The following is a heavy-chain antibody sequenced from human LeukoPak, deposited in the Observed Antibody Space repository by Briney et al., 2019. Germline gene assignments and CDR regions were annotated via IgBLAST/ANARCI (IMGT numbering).Heavy chain of an antibody. J-gene: IGHJ3*02. CDR2: VHYTGTT. Sequence: SETLSLTCIVSGGSINNHYWTWIRQTPGKGLEWIGDVHYTGTTKYNPSPKSRVTISIDTSKNQFSLELSSVTATDTAVYFCATNRAGTYDRPFDIWGQGTMVTVSS. CDR1: GGSINNHY. V-gene: IGHV4-59*08. D-gene: IGHD1-26*01. CDR3: ATNRAGTYDRPFDI.